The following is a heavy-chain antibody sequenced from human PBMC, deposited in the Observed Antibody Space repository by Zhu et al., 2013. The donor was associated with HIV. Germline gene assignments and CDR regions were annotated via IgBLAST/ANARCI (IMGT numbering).Heavy chain of an antibody. V-gene: IGHV1-18*01. D-gene: IGHD2-15*01. J-gene: IGHJ5*02. CDR2: ISAYNGYT. CDR1: GYTFTSYG. Sequence: QVQLVQSGADVKKPGASVKVSCKASGYTFTSYGLNWVRQTPGQGLEWVGWISAYNGYTNYGQKFQGRVTMTTDTSTNTGYMELRSLRSDDTAVYYCARDRAPHCSGGSCYPFDTWGQGTPVTVSS. CDR3: ARDRAPHCSGGSCYPFDT.